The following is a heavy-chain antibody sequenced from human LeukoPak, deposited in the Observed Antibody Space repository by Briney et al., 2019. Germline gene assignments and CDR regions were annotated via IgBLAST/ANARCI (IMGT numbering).Heavy chain of an antibody. V-gene: IGHV3-23*01. CDR2: TDDSGDST. J-gene: IGHJ4*02. Sequence: PGGSLRLSCAASGFTFSSHAMNWVRQAPGKGLEWVSATDDSGDSTIYADSVKGRFTISRDNARNILYLQMNSLRAEDTAVYYCAKSQTLNEGRLRFLEWLPSPYYFDYWGQGTLVTVSS. CDR3: AKSQTLNEGRLRFLEWLPSPYYFDY. D-gene: IGHD3-3*01. CDR1: GFTFSSHA.